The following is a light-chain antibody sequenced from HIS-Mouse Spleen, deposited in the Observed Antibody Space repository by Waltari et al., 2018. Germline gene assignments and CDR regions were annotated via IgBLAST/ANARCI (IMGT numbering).Light chain of an antibody. V-gene: IGLV1-47*01. Sequence: QSVLTQPPSASGTPGQRVTISCSGSSSNIGSNYVYWYHHVPGTAPKLPNYRNNLLPTGVPDRFSGSKSGTSASLAISGLRSEDEADYYCAAWDDSLSGRVFGGGTKLTVL. CDR3: AAWDDSLSGRV. J-gene: IGLJ3*02. CDR2: RNN. CDR1: SSNIGSNY.